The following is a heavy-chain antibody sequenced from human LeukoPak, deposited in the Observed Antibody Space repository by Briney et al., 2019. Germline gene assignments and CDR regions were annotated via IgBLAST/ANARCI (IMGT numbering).Heavy chain of an antibody. D-gene: IGHD4-23*01. Sequence: GGSLRLCCAASGFTFRSYWMSWVRQAPGKGLEWVANIKQDGSEKYYVDSVKGRFTISRDNAKNSLYLQMNSLRAEDTAVYYCARYDYGGNYDYWGQGTLVTVSS. V-gene: IGHV3-7*04. CDR1: GFTFRSYW. CDR3: ARYDYGGNYDY. J-gene: IGHJ4*02. CDR2: IKQDGSEK.